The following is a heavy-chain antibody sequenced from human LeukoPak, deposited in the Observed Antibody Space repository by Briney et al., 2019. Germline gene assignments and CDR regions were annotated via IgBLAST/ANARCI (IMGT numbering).Heavy chain of an antibody. CDR1: GFTFSNYW. J-gene: IGHJ4*02. CDR2: IYSSGST. Sequence: GGSLRLSCATSGFTFSNYWMTWVRQAPGKGLEWVSVIYSSGSTYYADPVKGRFTISRDNSKNTLYLQMNSLRAEDTAVYYCARSYYYGSGTNWGQGTLVTVSS. V-gene: IGHV3-53*01. CDR3: ARSYYYGSGTN. D-gene: IGHD3-10*01.